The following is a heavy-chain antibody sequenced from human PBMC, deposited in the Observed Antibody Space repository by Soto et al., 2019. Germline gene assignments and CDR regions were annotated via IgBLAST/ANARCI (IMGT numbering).Heavy chain of an antibody. CDR3: ARAECSKPNCLTAYYSCGLDV. CDR1: GFTFSNFE. J-gene: IGHJ6*02. D-gene: IGHD2-2*01. CDR2: INTAGSTK. V-gene: IGHV3-48*03. Sequence: PGGSLRLSCAASGFTFSNFEMHWVRQAPGKGLEWVSYINTAGSTKYYAESVKGRFTISRDNARNSLFLQMNSLRAEDTAVYYCARAECSKPNCLTAYYSCGLDVWGQGTTVTVSS.